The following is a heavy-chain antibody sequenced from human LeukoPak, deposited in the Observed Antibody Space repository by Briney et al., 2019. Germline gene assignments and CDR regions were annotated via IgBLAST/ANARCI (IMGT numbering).Heavy chain of an antibody. Sequence: GGSLRLSCAASGFTFSSYGMHWVRQAPGKGLEWVAVISYDGSNKYYADSVKGRFTISRDNSKNTLYLQMNSLRAEDTAVYYCAKAGPEYDSSGYLDYWGQGTLVTVSS. CDR3: AKAGPEYDSSGYLDY. CDR2: ISYDGSNK. D-gene: IGHD3-22*01. CDR1: GFTFSSYG. V-gene: IGHV3-30*18. J-gene: IGHJ4*02.